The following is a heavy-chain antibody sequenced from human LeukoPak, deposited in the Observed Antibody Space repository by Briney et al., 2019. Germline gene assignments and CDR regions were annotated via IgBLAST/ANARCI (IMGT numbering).Heavy chain of an antibody. J-gene: IGHJ6*02. V-gene: IGHV3-64*01. D-gene: IGHD6-13*01. CDR1: GFTFSSYA. Sequence: GGSLRLSCAASGFTFSSYAMHWVRQAPGKGLEYVSAISSNGGSTYYANSVKGRFTISRDNSKNTLYLQMGSLRAEDMAVYYCARDRHSSSWYGIYYYGMDVWGQGTTVTVSS. CDR3: ARDRHSSSWYGIYYYGMDV. CDR2: ISSNGGST.